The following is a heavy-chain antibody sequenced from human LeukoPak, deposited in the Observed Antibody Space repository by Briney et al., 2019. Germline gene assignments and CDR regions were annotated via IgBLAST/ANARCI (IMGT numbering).Heavy chain of an antibody. CDR1: GYTFTSYG. V-gene: IGHV1-18*01. Sequence: ASVKVSCKASGYTFTSYGISWVRQAPGQGLEWMGWISAYNGNTNYAQKLQGRVTMTTDTSTSTAYMELRSLRSDDTAVYYCARDGRRVLRYFDWLFKAEPYDYWGQGTLVTVSS. D-gene: IGHD3-9*01. J-gene: IGHJ4*02. CDR3: ARDGRRVLRYFDWLFKAEPYDY. CDR2: ISAYNGNT.